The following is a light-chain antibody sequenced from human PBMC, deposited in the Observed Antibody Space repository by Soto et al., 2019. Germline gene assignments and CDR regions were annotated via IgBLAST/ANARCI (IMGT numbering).Light chain of an antibody. CDR2: GAS. CDR3: QQRSNWPPIT. V-gene: IGKV3-11*01. J-gene: IGKJ5*01. CDR1: QSVHNF. Sequence: EIVLTQSAVNVSWSPGDGAALSCKASQSVHNFLAWYQQKPGQAPRLLIYGASNRAAGIPARFSGSGSGTDFTLTINSLEPDDFAVYYCQQRSNWPPITFGQGTRLEIK.